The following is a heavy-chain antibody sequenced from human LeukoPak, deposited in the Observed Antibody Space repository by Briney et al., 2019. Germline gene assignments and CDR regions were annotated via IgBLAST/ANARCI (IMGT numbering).Heavy chain of an antibody. CDR1: GFMFSSHW. J-gene: IGHJ4*02. Sequence: SGGSLRLSCVPSGFMFSSHWMSWVRQAPGKGLEWVANMNQDGSQKYYMDSVKGRFTISRDNAKNSLYLQMNSLRAEDTAVYYCARDLDYYDRIFDYWGQGTLVTVSS. CDR3: ARDLDYYDRIFDY. D-gene: IGHD3-22*01. V-gene: IGHV3-7*03. CDR2: MNQDGSQK.